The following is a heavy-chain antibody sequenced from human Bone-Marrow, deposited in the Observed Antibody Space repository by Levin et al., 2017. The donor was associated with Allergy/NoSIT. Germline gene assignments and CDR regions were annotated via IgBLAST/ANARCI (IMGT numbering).Heavy chain of an antibody. V-gene: IGHV3-30*18. Sequence: GGSLRLSCAASGFIFSYYGMHWVRQAPGKGLEWVAVISSDGNNKNYADSVKGRFTISRDNSKNTLYLQMNSLRADDTAVYYCAKENQQWLVYFEYWGQGTLV. J-gene: IGHJ4*02. D-gene: IGHD6-19*01. CDR3: AKENQQWLVYFEY. CDR1: GFIFSYYG. CDR2: ISSDGNNK.